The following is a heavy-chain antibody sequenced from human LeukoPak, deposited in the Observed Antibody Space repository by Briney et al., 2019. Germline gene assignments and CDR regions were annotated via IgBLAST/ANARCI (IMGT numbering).Heavy chain of an antibody. Sequence: SETLSLTCTVSGGSISSYYWSWIRQPPGKGLEWIGYIYYSGSTNYNPPLKSRVTISVDTSKNQFSLKLSSVTAADTAVYYCARGSSGYSYGTDFDYWGQGTLVTVSS. CDR1: GGSISSYY. CDR3: ARGSSGYSYGTDFDY. J-gene: IGHJ4*02. V-gene: IGHV4-59*01. D-gene: IGHD5-18*01. CDR2: IYYSGST.